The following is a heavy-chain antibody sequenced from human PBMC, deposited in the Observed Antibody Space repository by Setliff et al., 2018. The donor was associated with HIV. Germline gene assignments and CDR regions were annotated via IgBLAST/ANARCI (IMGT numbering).Heavy chain of an antibody. J-gene: IGHJ4*02. Sequence: PGGSLRLSCAASEFTFSNFWMNWVRQAPGKGLEWVANIKGDGSEKYYVDSVKGRFTISRDNAKNSLYLQMNSLRAEDTAVYYCVKGHYTTLGWGQGTLVTVS. D-gene: IGHD2-2*02. CDR3: VKGHYTTLG. CDR2: IKGDGSEK. CDR1: EFTFSNFW. V-gene: IGHV3-7*01.